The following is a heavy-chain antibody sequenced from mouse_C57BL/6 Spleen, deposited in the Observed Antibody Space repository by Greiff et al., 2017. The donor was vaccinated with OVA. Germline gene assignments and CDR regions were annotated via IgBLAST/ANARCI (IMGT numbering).Heavy chain of an antibody. CDR2: IYPGDGDT. Sequence: VKLVESGPELVKPGASVKISCKASGYAFSSSWMNWVKQRPGKGLEWIGRIYPGDGDTNYNGKFKGKATLTADKSSSTAYMQPSSLTSDDSAVYFCARGGDYGLYYAMDYWGQGTSVTVSS. V-gene: IGHV1-82*01. J-gene: IGHJ4*01. CDR1: GYAFSSSW. CDR3: ARGGDYGLYYAMDY. D-gene: IGHD2-4*01.